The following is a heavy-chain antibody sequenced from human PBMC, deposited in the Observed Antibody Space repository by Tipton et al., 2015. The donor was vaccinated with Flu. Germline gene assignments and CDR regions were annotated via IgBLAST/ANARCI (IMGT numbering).Heavy chain of an antibody. V-gene: IGHV4-59*01. D-gene: IGHD3-22*01. J-gene: IGHJ4*02. Sequence: TLSLTCTVSGGSISSYYWSWIRQPPGKGLEWIGYIYYSGSTNYNPSLKSRVTISVDTSKNQFSLKPSSVTAADTAVYYCARAPPEYYDSSGYPHFDYWGQGTLVTVSS. CDR3: ARAPPEYYDSSGYPHFDY. CDR2: IYYSGST. CDR1: GGSISSYY.